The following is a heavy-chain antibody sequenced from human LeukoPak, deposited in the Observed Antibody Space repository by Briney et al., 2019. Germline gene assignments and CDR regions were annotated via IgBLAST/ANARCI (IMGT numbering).Heavy chain of an antibody. CDR1: GYTFTGYY. V-gene: IGHV1-2*02. CDR2: INPNSGGT. CDR3: ARQALGY. Sequence: ASVKVSCKASGYTFTGYYMHWVRQAPGQGLEWMGWINPNSGGTNYAQKFQGRVTMTRDMSTSTVYMELSSLRSEDTAVYYCARQALGYWGQGTLVTVSS. J-gene: IGHJ4*02.